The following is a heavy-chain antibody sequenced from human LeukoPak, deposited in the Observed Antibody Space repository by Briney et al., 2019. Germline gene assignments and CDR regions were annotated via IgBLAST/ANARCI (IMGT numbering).Heavy chain of an antibody. CDR1: RFTFTSYW. CDR3: ASDLSQTGAFNI. J-gene: IGHJ3*02. D-gene: IGHD7-27*01. V-gene: IGHV3-7*01. CDR2: IKQDGTQT. Sequence: GGSPRLSCAGSRFTFTSYWMNWVRQAPGKGLEWVANIKQDGTQTYYVDSVKGRFTISRDSARSSLYLQMNSLRVEDTAVYYCASDLSQTGAFNIWGQGTMVTVSS.